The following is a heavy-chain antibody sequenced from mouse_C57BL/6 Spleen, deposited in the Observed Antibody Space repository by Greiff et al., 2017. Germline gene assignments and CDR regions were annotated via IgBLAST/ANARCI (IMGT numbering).Heavy chain of an antibody. Sequence: EVQLVESGGDLVKPGGSLKLSCAASGFTFSSYGLSWVRQTPDKRLEWVATISSGGSYTYYPDSVKGRFTISRDNAKNTLYLQMSSLKSEDTAMDYCARPSRGDYFDYWGQGTTLTVSS. CDR3: ARPSRGDYFDY. CDR2: ISSGGSYT. D-gene: IGHD6-1*01. J-gene: IGHJ2*01. V-gene: IGHV5-6*01. CDR1: GFTFSSYG.